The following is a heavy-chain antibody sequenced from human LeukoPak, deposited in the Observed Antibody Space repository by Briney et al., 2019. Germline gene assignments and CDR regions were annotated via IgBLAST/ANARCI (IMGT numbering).Heavy chain of an antibody. Sequence: GVSVKVSCKASGGTFSSYAISWVRQAPGQGLEWMGGIIPIFGTANYAQKFQGRVTITADESTSTAYMELSSLRSEDTAMYYCARAGAAFYGDYAFDYWGQGTLVTVSS. CDR1: GGTFSSYA. D-gene: IGHD4-17*01. CDR3: ARAGAAFYGDYAFDY. J-gene: IGHJ4*02. CDR2: IIPIFGTA. V-gene: IGHV1-69*13.